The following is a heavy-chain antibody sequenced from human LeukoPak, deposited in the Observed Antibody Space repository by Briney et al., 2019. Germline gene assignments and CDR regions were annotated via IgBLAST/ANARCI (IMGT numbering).Heavy chain of an antibody. CDR1: GFTFSNAW. D-gene: IGHD1-26*01. CDR3: STDSPLYSGNYYEVS. CDR2: IKSKTDGGTT. J-gene: IGHJ5*02. Sequence: PGGSLRLSCAASGFTFSNAWMSWVRQAPGKGLEWVGRIKSKTDGGTTDYAAPVKGRFTISRDDSKNTLYLQMNSLKTEDTAVYYCSTDSPLYSGNYYEVSWGQGTLVTVSS. V-gene: IGHV3-15*01.